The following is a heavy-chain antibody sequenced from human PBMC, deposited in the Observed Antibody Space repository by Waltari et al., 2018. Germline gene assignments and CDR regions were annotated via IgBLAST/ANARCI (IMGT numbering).Heavy chain of an antibody. Sequence: QVQLVQSGAEVKKPGASVKVSCKASGYTFPGYYMHWVRQAPGKGLEGGGRINPNRGGTNYAQKCQGRVTMTRDTSISTAYMELSRLRSDDTAVYYCAQLLARDELDYWGQGTLVTVSS. CDR3: AQLLARDELDY. CDR2: INPNRGGT. V-gene: IGHV1-2*06. J-gene: IGHJ4*02. D-gene: IGHD2-2*01. CDR1: GYTFPGYY.